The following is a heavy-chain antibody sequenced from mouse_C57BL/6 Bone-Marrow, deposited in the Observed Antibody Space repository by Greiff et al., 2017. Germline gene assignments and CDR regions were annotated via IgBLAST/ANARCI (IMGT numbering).Heavy chain of an antibody. J-gene: IGHJ4*01. V-gene: IGHV1-82*01. CDR1: GYAFSSSW. CDR3: VTAQALYAMDY. CDR2: IYPGDGDT. D-gene: IGHD3-2*02. Sequence: VQLKQSGPDLVKPGASVKISCKASGYAFSSSWMNWVKQRPGKGLEWIGRIYPGDGDTNYNGKFKGKATLTADKSSSTAYMQLSSLTSEDSAVYFCVTAQALYAMDYWGQGTSVTVSS.